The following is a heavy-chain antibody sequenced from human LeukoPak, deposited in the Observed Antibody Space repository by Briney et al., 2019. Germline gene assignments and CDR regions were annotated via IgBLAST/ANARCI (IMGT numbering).Heavy chain of an antibody. CDR3: ARASGGVANELFAIDYYYYYMDV. J-gene: IGHJ6*03. CDR2: IYNSGST. V-gene: IGHV4-61*02. Sequence: SETLSLTCTVSGGSISSGSYYWRWIRQPAGKGLEWIVRIYNSGSTNYNPSLKSRVTISVDTSKKQFSLKLSSVSAADTAVYCCARASGGVANELFAIDYYYYYMDVWGKGTTVTVSS. CDR1: GGSISSGSYY. D-gene: IGHD3-16*01.